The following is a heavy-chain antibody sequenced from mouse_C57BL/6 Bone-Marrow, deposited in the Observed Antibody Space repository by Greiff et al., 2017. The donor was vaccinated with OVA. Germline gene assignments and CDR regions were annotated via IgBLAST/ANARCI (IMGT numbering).Heavy chain of an antibody. CDR1: VYTFTSYW. V-gene: IGHV1-69*01. CDR2: IDPSDSYT. J-gene: IGHJ4*01. CDR3: ASGGSSDAMDY. Sequence: QVQLQQPGAELVMPGASVKLSCKASVYTFTSYWMHWVKPRPGQGLAWIGEIDPSDSYTNYNQKFKGKSTLTVDKSSSTAYMQLSSLTSEDSAVYYCASGGSSDAMDYWGQGTSVTVSS. D-gene: IGHD3-2*02.